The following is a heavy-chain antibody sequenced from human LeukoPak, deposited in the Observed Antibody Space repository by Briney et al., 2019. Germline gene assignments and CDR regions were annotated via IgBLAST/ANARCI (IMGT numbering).Heavy chain of an antibody. CDR1: GGSISSGSYY. CDR2: IYTSGST. V-gene: IGHV4-61*02. CDR3: ARDWAVAGPHWFDP. D-gene: IGHD6-19*01. J-gene: IGHJ5*02. Sequence: KPSETLSLTCTVSGGSISSGSYYWSWIRQPAGKGLEWIGRIYTSGSTNYNPSLKSRVTISVDTSKNQFSLKLSSVTAADTAVYYCARDWAVAGPHWFDPWGQGTLVTVSS.